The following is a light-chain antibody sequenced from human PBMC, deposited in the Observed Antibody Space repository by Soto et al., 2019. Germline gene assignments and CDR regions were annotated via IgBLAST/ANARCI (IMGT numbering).Light chain of an antibody. CDR3: CSYAGSYTYV. J-gene: IGLJ1*01. CDR2: DAI. Sequence: QSVLTQPRSVSGSPGQSVTISCTGTSSDVGNYNYVSWYQQHPGKAPKLMIYDAIKRPSGVPDRFSGSKSGITASLTISGLQAEDEADYYCCSYAGSYTYVFGTGTKVTVL. V-gene: IGLV2-11*01. CDR1: SSDVGNYNY.